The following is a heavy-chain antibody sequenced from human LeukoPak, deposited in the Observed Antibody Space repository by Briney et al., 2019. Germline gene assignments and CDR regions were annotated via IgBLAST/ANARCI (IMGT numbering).Heavy chain of an antibody. CDR2: IKQDGSEK. CDR3: ARDRASWEQHPFDY. Sequence: GGSLRLSCAASGFTFSSYWMSWVRQAPGKGLEWVANIKQDGSEKYYVDSVKGRFTISRDNAKNSLYLQMNSLRAEDTAVYYCARDRASWEQHPFDYWGQGTLVTVSS. V-gene: IGHV3-7*03. CDR1: GFTFSSYW. D-gene: IGHD1-26*01. J-gene: IGHJ4*02.